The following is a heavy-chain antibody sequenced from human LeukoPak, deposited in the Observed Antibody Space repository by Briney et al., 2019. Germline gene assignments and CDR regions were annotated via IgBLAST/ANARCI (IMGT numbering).Heavy chain of an antibody. Sequence: PGGFLRLSCAASGFTFSTYSVNWVRQAPGKGLEWVSYISFGSSTIYYADSVKGRFAISRDNAQNSLHLQMNSLRAEDTAVYYCGRVSRASGYYYVEFWGQGTLVTVSS. CDR1: GFTFSTYS. D-gene: IGHD3-3*01. J-gene: IGHJ4*02. CDR3: GRVSRASGYYYVEF. CDR2: ISFGSSTI. V-gene: IGHV3-48*04.